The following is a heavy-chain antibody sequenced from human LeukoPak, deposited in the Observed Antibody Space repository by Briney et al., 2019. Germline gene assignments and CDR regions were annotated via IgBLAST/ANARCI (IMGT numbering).Heavy chain of an antibody. D-gene: IGHD6-19*01. V-gene: IGHV4-59*12. Sequence: SETLSLTCTVSGGSISSYYWSWIRQPPGKGLEWIGYFYYSGSTNYNPSLKSRVSISVDTSKNQFSLKLSSVTAADTAVYYCARSRGSSGYSSGWTLVHAFDIWGQGTMVTVSS. J-gene: IGHJ3*02. CDR3: ARSRGSSGYSSGWTLVHAFDI. CDR1: GGSISSYY. CDR2: FYYSGST.